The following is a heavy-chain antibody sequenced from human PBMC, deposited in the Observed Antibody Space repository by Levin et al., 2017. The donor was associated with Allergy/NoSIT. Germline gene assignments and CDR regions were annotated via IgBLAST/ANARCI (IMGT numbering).Heavy chain of an antibody. V-gene: IGHV3-7*01. D-gene: IGHD2-21*01. J-gene: IGHJ4*02. CDR2: IKQDGSKK. CDR1: GFTFSNYW. Sequence: GESLKISCAASGFTFSNYWMNWVRQAPGKGLEWLANIKQDGSKKSYVDSVKGRFTISRDNAKNSLYLQMNSLRGEDTAVYYCARDATASCGLDYWGRGTLVTVSS. CDR3: ARDATASCGLDY.